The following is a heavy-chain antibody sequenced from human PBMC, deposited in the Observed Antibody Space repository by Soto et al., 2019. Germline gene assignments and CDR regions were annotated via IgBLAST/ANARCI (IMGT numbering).Heavy chain of an antibody. Sequence: EVQLLESGGDLVQPGGSLRLSCAASGFTFSTYAMAWVRQAPGKGLEWVSSMSGSGRTTHYADSVKGRFTISRDNSKNTLYLQMNSLRAEDTAVYYCAKDSVPQDGVVSIDYWGQGTLVTVSS. CDR2: MSGSGRTT. D-gene: IGHD2-21*01. J-gene: IGHJ4*02. CDR1: GFTFSTYA. CDR3: AKDSVPQDGVVSIDY. V-gene: IGHV3-23*01.